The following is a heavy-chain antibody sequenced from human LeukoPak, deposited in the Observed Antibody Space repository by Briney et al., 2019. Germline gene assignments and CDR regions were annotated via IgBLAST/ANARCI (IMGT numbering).Heavy chain of an antibody. CDR3: AKVSWLGTLPSYHFDS. CDR1: GFNFSDHA. CDR2: IRGTGTTT. Sequence: GGSLRLSCAASGFNFSDHAMSWVRQAPGKGLEWVSAIRGTGTTTFYAASVKGRFTISRDNSKNTADLQMNSLRAEDTAVYYCAKVSWLGTLPSYHFDSWGQGTQVTVSS. J-gene: IGHJ4*02. D-gene: IGHD6-19*01. V-gene: IGHV3-23*01.